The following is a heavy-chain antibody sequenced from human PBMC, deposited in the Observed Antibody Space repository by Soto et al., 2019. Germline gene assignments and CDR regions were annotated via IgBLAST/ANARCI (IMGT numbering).Heavy chain of an antibody. CDR2: MNPNSGNT. V-gene: IGHV1-8*01. D-gene: IGHD2-15*01. CDR3: ARPRKGYCSGGSCYSKFFYMAV. CDR1: GYTFTSYD. Sequence: ASVKVSCKASGYTFTSYDINWVRQATGQGLEWMGWMNPNSGNTGYAQKFQGRVTMTRNTSISTAYMELSSLRSEDTAVYYCARPRKGYCSGGSCYSKFFYMAVCAKGTTVTGSS. J-gene: IGHJ6*03.